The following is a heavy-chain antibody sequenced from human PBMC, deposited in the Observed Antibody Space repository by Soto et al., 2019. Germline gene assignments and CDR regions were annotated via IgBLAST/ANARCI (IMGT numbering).Heavy chain of an antibody. V-gene: IGHV1-18*01. CDR1: GYNFFSFG. J-gene: IGHJ4*02. CDR3: ARTCRSGGSCYLEY. Sequence: AASVKVSCKASGYNFFSFGISWVRQAPGQGLEWVGWVSVPSGDTSSAQNFQGRVTVTTDTSTSTAYLEVGSLRSDDTAVYYCARTCRSGGSCYLEYWGEGTLVTVSS. D-gene: IGHD2-15*01. CDR2: VSVPSGDT.